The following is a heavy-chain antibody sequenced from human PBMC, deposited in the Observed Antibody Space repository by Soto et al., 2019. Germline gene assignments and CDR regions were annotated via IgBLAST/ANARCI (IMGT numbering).Heavy chain of an antibody. Sequence: QVQLVESGGGVVQPGRSLRLSCVASGFTFSSYGMHWVRQAPGKGLEWVAVISYDGSNKYYADSVKGRFTISRDNSKNTLFLQMNSLRAEDTALYYCAKDRDGDYVLDYWGQGTLVTVSS. D-gene: IGHD4-17*01. CDR2: ISYDGSNK. V-gene: IGHV3-30*18. J-gene: IGHJ4*02. CDR3: AKDRDGDYVLDY. CDR1: GFTFSSYG.